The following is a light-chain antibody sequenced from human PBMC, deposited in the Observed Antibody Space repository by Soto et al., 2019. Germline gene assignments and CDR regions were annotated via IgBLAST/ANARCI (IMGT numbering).Light chain of an antibody. CDR3: QMYRSSLLT. CDR1: QSVSSSY. V-gene: IGKV3-20*01. CDR2: GAS. Sequence: EIVLTQSPGTLSLSPGERDTLSCRASQSVSSSYLAWYQQKPGQAPRLLIYGASSRATGIPDRFSGSGSGTDFTLTISRLEPEDFAVYYCQMYRSSLLTFVQRTLLESK. J-gene: IGKJ5*01.